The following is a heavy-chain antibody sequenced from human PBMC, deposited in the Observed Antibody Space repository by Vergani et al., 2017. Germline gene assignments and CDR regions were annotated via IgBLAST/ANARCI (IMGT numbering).Heavy chain of an antibody. CDR1: GYSISRGYY. J-gene: IGHJ3*02. CDR3: AGQFWVSQGVGAFET. D-gene: IGHD3-16*01. CDR2: VFHSGSA. Sequence: QVQLQESGPGLVKPSETLSLTCSVSGYSISRGYYWGWIRQPPGKGLEWIATVFHSGSAYYNPSLRRRVTISVETSKNQFSVRLTTLTAADTAVYYFAGQFWVSQGVGAFETWGRGTEVSVSS. V-gene: IGHV4-38-2*02.